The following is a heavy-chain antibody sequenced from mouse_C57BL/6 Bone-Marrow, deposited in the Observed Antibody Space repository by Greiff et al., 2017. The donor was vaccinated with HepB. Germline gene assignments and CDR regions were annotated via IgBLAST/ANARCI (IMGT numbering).Heavy chain of an antibody. D-gene: IGHD3-2*02. Sequence: VQLQQSGAELVRPGASVKLSCKASGYTFTDYYINWVKQRPGQGLEWIARIYPGSGNTYYNEKFKGKATLTAEKSSSTAYMQLSSLTSEDSAVYFCARGDSSGYVAYWGQGTLVTVSA. J-gene: IGHJ3*01. CDR2: IYPGSGNT. CDR1: GYTFTDYY. V-gene: IGHV1-76*01. CDR3: ARGDSSGYVAY.